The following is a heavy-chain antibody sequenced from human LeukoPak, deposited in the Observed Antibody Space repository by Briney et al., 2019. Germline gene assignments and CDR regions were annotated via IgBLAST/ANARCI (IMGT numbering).Heavy chain of an antibody. Sequence: SETLSLTCSVCGGSVSSYYWSWIRQSPGKALEWIGYIHNSGRTRHSPSLKSRVTGFVDTSKNQVSLRLSSVTAADTAVYYCARHGTISSESYFDYWGQGALVTVSS. V-gene: IGHV4-59*08. CDR3: ARHGTISSESYFDY. CDR2: IHNSGRT. D-gene: IGHD1-14*01. CDR1: GGSVSSYY. J-gene: IGHJ4*02.